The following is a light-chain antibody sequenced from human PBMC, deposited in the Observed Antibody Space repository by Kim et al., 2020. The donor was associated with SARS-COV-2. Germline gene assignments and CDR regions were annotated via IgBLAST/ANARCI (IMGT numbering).Light chain of an antibody. V-gene: IGLV3-19*01. CDR1: SLRSYY. J-gene: IGLJ3*02. CDR2: GKN. CDR3: NSRDSSGNHWV. Sequence: ALGQTVRITWQGDSLRSYYASWYQQKPGQAPVLVIYGKNNRPSGIPDRFSGSSSGNTASLTITGAQAEDEADYYCNSRDSSGNHWVFGGGTQRTVL.